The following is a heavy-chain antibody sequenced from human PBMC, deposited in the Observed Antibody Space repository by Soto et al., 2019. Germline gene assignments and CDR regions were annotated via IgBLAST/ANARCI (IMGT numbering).Heavy chain of an antibody. CDR1: GFTFSSYA. CDR3: ARTPGYCSGGSCLGNYYYYGMDV. J-gene: IGHJ6*02. Sequence: QVQLVESGGGVVQPGRSLRLSCAASGFTFSSYAMHWVRQAPGKGLEWVAVRSYDGSNKYYADSVKGRFTISRDNSKNTLFLQMNSLRAEDTAVYYCARTPGYCSGGSCLGNYYYYGMDVWGQGTTVTVSS. V-gene: IGHV3-30-3*01. CDR2: RSYDGSNK. D-gene: IGHD2-15*01.